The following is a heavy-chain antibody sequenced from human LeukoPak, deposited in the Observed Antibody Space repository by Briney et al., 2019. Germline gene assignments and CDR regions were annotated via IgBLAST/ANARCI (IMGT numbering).Heavy chain of an antibody. CDR3: AKGGAYYDFIFDP. J-gene: IGHJ5*02. Sequence: GGSLRLSCAASGFTFRNYAMTWVRQAPGKGLDWVSSINGNGRATYYADSVRGRFTISRDNSKNTPYLQMNSLRAEDTAVFYCAKGGAYYDFIFDPWGQGTLVTVSS. CDR1: GFTFRNYA. D-gene: IGHD3-3*01. CDR2: INGNGRAT. V-gene: IGHV3-23*01.